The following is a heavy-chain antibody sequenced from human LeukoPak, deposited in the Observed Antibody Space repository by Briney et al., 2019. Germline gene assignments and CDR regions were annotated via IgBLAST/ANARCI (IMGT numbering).Heavy chain of an antibody. CDR3: TRVVVGATGLFDS. D-gene: IGHD2-15*01. J-gene: IGHJ4*02. V-gene: IGHV3-74*01. CDR1: GFAFSGYW. Sequence: GGGLRLSCTASGFAFSGYWMHWVGQAPGKGLVWVSRSSADGSSAVYADSVKGRFTISRDNARNTLYLQMNSLRPEDTATYFCTRVVVGATGLFDSWGQGTLVTVSS. CDR2: SSADGSSA.